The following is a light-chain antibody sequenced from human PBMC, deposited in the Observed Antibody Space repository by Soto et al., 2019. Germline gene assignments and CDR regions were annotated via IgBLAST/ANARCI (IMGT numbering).Light chain of an antibody. V-gene: IGLV3-9*01. CDR3: QVWDSTTDVV. Sequence: SYELTQPLSVSVALGQTARITCGGNNIGSKNVHWYQQKPGQAPVLVIYRNTNRPSGIPGRFSGSNSGNTATLTISRAQAGDEADYYCQVWDSTTDVVFGGGTQLTVL. J-gene: IGLJ2*01. CDR2: RNT. CDR1: NIGSKN.